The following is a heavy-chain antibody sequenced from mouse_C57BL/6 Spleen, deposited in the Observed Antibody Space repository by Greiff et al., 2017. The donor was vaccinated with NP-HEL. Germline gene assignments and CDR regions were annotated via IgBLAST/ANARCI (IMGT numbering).Heavy chain of an antibody. Sequence: VQLQQSGAELVRPGTSVKVSCKASGYAFTNYLIEWVKQRPGQGLEWIGVINPGSGGTNYNEKFKGKATLTADKSSSTAYMQPSSLTSEDSAVYFCAAGGYSNSYWYVDVWGTGTTVTVSS. D-gene: IGHD2-5*01. CDR2: INPGSGGT. CDR3: AAGGYSNSYWYVDV. CDR1: GYAFTNYL. V-gene: IGHV1-54*01. J-gene: IGHJ1*03.